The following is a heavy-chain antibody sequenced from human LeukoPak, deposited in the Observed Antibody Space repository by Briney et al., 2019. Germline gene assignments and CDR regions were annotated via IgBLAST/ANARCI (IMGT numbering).Heavy chain of an antibody. D-gene: IGHD3-16*01. V-gene: IGHV3-23*01. CDR2: ISGSGGST. CDR3: AARPGGGARGYFDY. J-gene: IGHJ4*02. CDR1: GFTFSSYA. Sequence: TGVSLRLSCAAAGFTFSSYAMTWVRQAPGKGLEWVSAISGSGGSTYYADSVKGRFTISRDDSKNTLYLQMNSLRAEDTAVYYCAARPGGGARGYFDYWGQGTLVTVSS.